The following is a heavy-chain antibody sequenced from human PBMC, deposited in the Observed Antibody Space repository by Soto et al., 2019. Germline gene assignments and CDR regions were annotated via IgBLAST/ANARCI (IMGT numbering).Heavy chain of an antibody. Sequence: GGSLRLSCAASGFTFSDYYMSWIRQAPWKGLEWVSYISSSGSTIYYADSVKGRFTISRDNAKNSLYLQMNSLRAEDTAVYYCARITSPGYFDAWGQGTLVTVSS. V-gene: IGHV3-11*01. CDR3: ARITSPGYFDA. J-gene: IGHJ4*02. D-gene: IGHD1-20*01. CDR2: ISSSGSTI. CDR1: GFTFSDYY.